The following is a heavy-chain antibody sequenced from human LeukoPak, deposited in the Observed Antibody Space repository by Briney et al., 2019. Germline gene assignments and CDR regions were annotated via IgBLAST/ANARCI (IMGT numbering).Heavy chain of an antibody. V-gene: IGHV3-23*01. CDR2: ISGSGGST. J-gene: IGHJ4*02. Sequence: GGSLRLSCAASGFTFSSYAMSWVRQAPGKGLEWVSAISGSGGSTYYADSVKGRFTISRDNSKNTLYLQMNSLRAEDTAVYYCASSLRLWGTLDYWGQGTLVTVSS. CDR3: ASSLRLWGTLDY. CDR1: GFTFSSYA. D-gene: IGHD6-25*01.